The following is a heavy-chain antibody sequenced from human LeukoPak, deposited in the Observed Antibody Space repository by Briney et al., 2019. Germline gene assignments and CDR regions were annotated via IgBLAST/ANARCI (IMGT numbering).Heavy chain of an antibody. V-gene: IGHV3-30*02. J-gene: IGHJ5*02. D-gene: IGHD3-10*01. CDR1: GFTFSSYG. Sequence: PGGSLRLSCAASGFTFSSYGMHWVRQAPGKGLEWVAFIRYDGSNKYYADSVKGRFTISRDNSKNTLYLQMNSLRAEDTAVYYCAKDPVDTMVQGANWFDPWGQGTLVTVSS. CDR3: AKDPVDTMVQGANWFDP. CDR2: IRYDGSNK.